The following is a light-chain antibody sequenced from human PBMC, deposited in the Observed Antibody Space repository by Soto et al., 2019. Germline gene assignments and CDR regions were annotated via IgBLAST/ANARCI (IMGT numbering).Light chain of an antibody. CDR1: RDISNY. V-gene: IGKV1-33*01. CDR2: DVS. CDR3: QQYLSLPPLT. Sequence: DIQMTQSPSSLSATIGDRVTISCQASRDISNYINWYQQKPGRAPKLLIYDVSNLETGVPSRFSGSESGTDFTYTISSLQPEDIATYYCQQYLSLPPLTFGGGTRVEIK. J-gene: IGKJ4*01.